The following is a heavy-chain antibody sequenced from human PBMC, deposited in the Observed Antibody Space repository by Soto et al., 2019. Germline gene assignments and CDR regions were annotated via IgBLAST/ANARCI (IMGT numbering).Heavy chain of an antibody. CDR3: VSWVSAHFDY. D-gene: IGHD2-8*01. Sequence: GGSLRLSCATSGFAFRYHGMSWVRQAPGKGLEWVSTINSNGVDTHYPDSVKGRFIISRDNSRNTLDLHMSSLRAEDTALYYCVSWVSAHFDYWGQGTMVTVSS. CDR2: INSNGVDT. J-gene: IGHJ4*02. CDR1: GFAFRYHG. V-gene: IGHV3-23*01.